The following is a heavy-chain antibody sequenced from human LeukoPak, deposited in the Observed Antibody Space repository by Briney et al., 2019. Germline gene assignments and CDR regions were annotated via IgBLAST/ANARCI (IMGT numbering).Heavy chain of an antibody. CDR3: AKAATTGNSYYYGMDV. CDR2: ISGNGGNT. Sequence: GGSLRLSCAASGSTFTNYAMSWVRQAPGKGLEWVSAISGNGGNTYYADSVKGRFTISRDNSKNTLYLQMNSLRADDTAVYYCAKAATTGNSYYYGMDVWGQGTTVTVSS. J-gene: IGHJ6*02. V-gene: IGHV3-23*01. CDR1: GSTFTNYA. D-gene: IGHD1-1*01.